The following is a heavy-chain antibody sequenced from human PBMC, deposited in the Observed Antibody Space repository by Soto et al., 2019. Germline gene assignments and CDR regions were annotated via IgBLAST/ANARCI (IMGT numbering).Heavy chain of an antibody. Sequence: ASVKVSCKASGYTFTSYAMHWVRQAPGQRLEWMGWINAGNGNTKYSQKFQGRVTITRDTSASTAYMELSSLRSEDTAVYYCARDEAAADEDYYYYYYMNVWGKGTTVTVSS. CDR1: GYTFTSYA. D-gene: IGHD6-13*01. CDR2: INAGNGNT. CDR3: ARDEAAADEDYYYYYYMNV. J-gene: IGHJ6*03. V-gene: IGHV1-3*01.